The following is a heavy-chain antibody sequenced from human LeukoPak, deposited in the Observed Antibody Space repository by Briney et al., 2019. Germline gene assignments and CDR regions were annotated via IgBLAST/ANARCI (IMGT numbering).Heavy chain of an antibody. CDR2: INEDGSEK. Sequence: GGSLGLSCEASGFKFSVYWMSWVRLVPGKGLEWVANINEDGSEKYYVDSVKGRFTISRDNAKSSVYLQMNSPRVEDTAVYYCGRGGQPGTVDYWGHGALVTVSS. V-gene: IGHV3-7*03. CDR3: GRGGQPGTVDY. J-gene: IGHJ4*01. CDR1: GFKFSVYW. D-gene: IGHD1-14*01.